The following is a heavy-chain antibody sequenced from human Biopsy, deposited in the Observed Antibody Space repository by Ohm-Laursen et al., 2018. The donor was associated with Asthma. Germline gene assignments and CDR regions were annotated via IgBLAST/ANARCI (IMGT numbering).Heavy chain of an antibody. V-gene: IGHV1-69*13. D-gene: IGHD2-2*01. CDR2: INSVFGTT. J-gene: IGHJ4*02. CDR3: ARKAGSCISRTCYSLDF. Sequence: GASVKVSCKSLGGTFNTHVIGWVRQAPGQGLEWMGGINSVFGTTTYPQKFQDRVTITADDSTSTVYMELSSLGSGDTAVYYCARKAGSCISRTCYSLDFWGQGTLVTVSS. CDR1: GGTFNTHV.